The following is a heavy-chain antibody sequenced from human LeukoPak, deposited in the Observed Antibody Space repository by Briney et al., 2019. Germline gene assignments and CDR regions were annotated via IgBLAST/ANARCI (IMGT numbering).Heavy chain of an antibody. J-gene: IGHJ3*02. CDR3: ARVGLVHVFDI. CDR1: GDSISLSFYY. CDR2: VYYSGTT. V-gene: IGHV4-39*07. Sequence: SETLSPTCSVSGDSISLSFYYWGWIRQPPGKALEWIGSVYYSGTTSYNPSLKSRVTISLDTSKNQFSLKLTSVTAADTAVYYCARVGLVHVFDIWGQGTMVTVSS. D-gene: IGHD3-10*01.